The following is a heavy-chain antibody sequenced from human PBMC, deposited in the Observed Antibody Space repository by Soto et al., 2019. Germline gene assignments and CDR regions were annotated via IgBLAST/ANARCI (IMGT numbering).Heavy chain of an antibody. D-gene: IGHD6-6*01. V-gene: IGHV3-30*04. CDR2: ISYDGSNK. Sequence: GGSLRLSCAASGFTFSSYAMHWVRQAPGKGLEWVAVISYDGSNKYYADSVKGRFTISRDNSKNTLYLQMNSLRAEDTAVYDCARGTAYSSSYYSYGMDVWGQGTTVTVSS. CDR1: GFTFSSYA. CDR3: ARGTAYSSSYYSYGMDV. J-gene: IGHJ6*02.